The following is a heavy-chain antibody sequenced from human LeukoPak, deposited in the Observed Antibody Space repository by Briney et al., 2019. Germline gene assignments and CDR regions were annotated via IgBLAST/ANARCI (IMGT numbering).Heavy chain of an antibody. V-gene: IGHV1-18*01. CDR2: ISAYNGNT. D-gene: IGHD3-10*01. CDR1: GYTFTSYG. J-gene: IGHJ3*02. CDR3: ARDRDYYGSGSYYRNAFDI. Sequence: ASVKVSCKASGYTFTSYGISWVRQAPGQGLEWMGWISAYNGNTNYAQKLQGRVTMTTDTSTSTAYMELRSLRSDDTAVYYCARDRDYYGSGSYYRNAFDIWGQGTMVTVSS.